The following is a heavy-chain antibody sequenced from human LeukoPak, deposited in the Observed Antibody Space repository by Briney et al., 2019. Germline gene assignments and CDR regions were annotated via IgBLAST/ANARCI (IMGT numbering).Heavy chain of an antibody. D-gene: IGHD3-10*01. CDR3: ASTYYYGSGSYMQNWFDP. Sequence: ASVKVSCKASGYTFTNYYIHWVRQAPGQGLEWMGIINPSGGSTTYAQKFQGRVTMTRDMSTSTVYMELSSLRSEDTAVYYCASTYYYGSGSYMQNWFDPWGQGTLVTVSS. V-gene: IGHV1-46*01. CDR1: GYTFTNYY. J-gene: IGHJ5*02. CDR2: INPSGGST.